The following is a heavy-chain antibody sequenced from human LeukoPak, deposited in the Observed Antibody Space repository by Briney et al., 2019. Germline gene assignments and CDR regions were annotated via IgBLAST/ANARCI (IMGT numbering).Heavy chain of an antibody. D-gene: IGHD2-15*01. CDR3: AVGGVYCSGGACYSGSSAYMDV. V-gene: IGHV1-18*01. CDR2: IRAFNGNT. J-gene: IGHJ6*03. CDR1: GYTFTSLS. Sequence: ASVRVSCKASGYTFTSLSFSWVRQSPGQGLEWMAWIRAFNGNTNYAQKFQGRVTMTTDTSTGTAYMELRSLRSDDTAVYYCAVGGVYCSGGACYSGSSAYMDVWGKGTTVTVSS.